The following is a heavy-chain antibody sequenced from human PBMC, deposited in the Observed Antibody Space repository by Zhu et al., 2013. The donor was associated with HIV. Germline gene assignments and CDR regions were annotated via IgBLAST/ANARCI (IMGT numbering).Heavy chain of an antibody. D-gene: IGHD3-9*01. CDR2: IIPIFGTA. J-gene: IGHJ6*02. CDR3: ARVGHDYDMMDYYYYGMDV. Sequence: QVQLVQSGAEVKKPGSSVKVSCKASGGTFSSYAISWVRQAPGQGLEWMGGIIPIFGTANYAQKFQGRVTITADESTSTAYMELSSLRSEDTAVYYCARVGHDYDMMDYYYYGMDVWGQGTTVTGLL. V-gene: IGHV1-69*01. CDR1: GGTFSSYA.